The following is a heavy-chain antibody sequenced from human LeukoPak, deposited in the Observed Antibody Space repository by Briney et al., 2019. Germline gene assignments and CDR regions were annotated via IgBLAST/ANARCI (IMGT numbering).Heavy chain of an antibody. CDR3: ARGRVRSPTNVNWFDP. CDR2: LNPTTGNV. D-gene: IGHD1-26*01. Sequence: ASVKVSCKASGYSFIKYDINWVRQATGQGLEWLGWLNPTTGNVGYAQDFQGRLAMTSNASISTAYLELTSLRSEDTAAYYCARGRVRSPTNVNWFDPWGQGTLVSVSS. V-gene: IGHV1-8*01. CDR1: GYSFIKYD. J-gene: IGHJ5*02.